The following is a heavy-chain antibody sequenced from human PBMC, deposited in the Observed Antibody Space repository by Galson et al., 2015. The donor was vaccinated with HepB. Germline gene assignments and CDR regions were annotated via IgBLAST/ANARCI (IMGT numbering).Heavy chain of an antibody. V-gene: IGHV1-2*02. D-gene: IGHD6-13*01. CDR2: INPNSGGT. CDR1: GYTFTGYY. J-gene: IGHJ5*02. Sequence: SVKVSCKASGYTFTGYYMHWVRQAPGQGLEWMGWINPNSGGTNYAQKFQGRVTMTRDTSISTAYMELSRLRSDDTAVYYCARTSIAAAKKNWFDPWGQGTLVTVSS. CDR3: ARTSIAAAKKNWFDP.